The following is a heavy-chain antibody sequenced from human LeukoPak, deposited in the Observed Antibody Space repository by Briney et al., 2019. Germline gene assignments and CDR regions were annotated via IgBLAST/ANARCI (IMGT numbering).Heavy chain of an antibody. CDR1: GGIFSKWS. CDR3: ARDMDVGFGELVDY. CDR2: IIPTLGVA. V-gene: IGHV1-69*04. Sequence: SVKVSCKAIGGIFSKWSITWVRQAPGQGLEWMGRIIPTLGVATYAQKLQGRVTIIADRSTSTAYMELRSLRSEDTAVYYCARDMDVGFGELVDYWGQGTLVTVSS. J-gene: IGHJ4*02. D-gene: IGHD3-10*01.